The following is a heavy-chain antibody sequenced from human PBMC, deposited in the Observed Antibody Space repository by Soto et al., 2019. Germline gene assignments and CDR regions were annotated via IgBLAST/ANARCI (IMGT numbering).Heavy chain of an antibody. D-gene: IGHD5-18*01. CDR1: GFTFSSYS. J-gene: IGHJ6*02. Sequence: GGSLRLSCAASGFTFSSYSMNWVRQAPGKGLEWVSSISSSSSYIYYADSVKGRFTISRDNAKNSLYLQMNSLRAEDTAVYYCAGGGYSYGPYYYGMDVWGQGTTVTVSS. CDR3: AGGGYSYGPYYYGMDV. CDR2: ISSSSSYI. V-gene: IGHV3-21*01.